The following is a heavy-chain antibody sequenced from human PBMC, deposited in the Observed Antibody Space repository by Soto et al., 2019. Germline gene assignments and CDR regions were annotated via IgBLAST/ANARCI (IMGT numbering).Heavy chain of an antibody. CDR2: IYPGDSDT. D-gene: IGHD3-3*01. CDR3: ASRAEYYDFWSGYYGA. Sequence: GESLKISCKRFGNSFTSSWIGWVRQMPGKGLEWMGIIYPGDSDTRYSPSFQGQVTIPADKSTSTAYLQWSSLKASDTAMYYCASRAEYYDFWSGYYGAWGQGTLVTVSS. J-gene: IGHJ5*02. V-gene: IGHV5-51*01. CDR1: GNSFTSSW.